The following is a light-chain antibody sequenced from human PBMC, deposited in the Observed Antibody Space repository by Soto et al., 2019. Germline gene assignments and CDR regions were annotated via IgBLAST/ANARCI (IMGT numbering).Light chain of an antibody. CDR1: QGISNY. CDR3: HKYNSAPWT. Sequence: DIQMTQSPSSLSASVGDRVTITCRASQGISNYLAWYQQKPGKVPKLLNYGASTLQSGVPSRFSGSGSGTDFTLTISSLQPEDVATYYCHKYNSAPWTFGQGTKVEIK. J-gene: IGKJ1*01. CDR2: GAS. V-gene: IGKV1-27*01.